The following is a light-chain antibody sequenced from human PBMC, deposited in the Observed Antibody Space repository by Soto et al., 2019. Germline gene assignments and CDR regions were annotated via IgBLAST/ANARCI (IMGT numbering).Light chain of an antibody. CDR1: QSISSY. CDR3: QQSYSTPYT. J-gene: IGKJ2*01. Sequence: DIQMTQSPSSLSASVGDRVTITCRASQSISSYLNWYRQKPGKAPKLLIYAASSLQSGVPSRFSGSGSGTDFTLTISSLQPEDFATYYCQQSYSTPYTVGQGTKVDIK. CDR2: AAS. V-gene: IGKV1-39*01.